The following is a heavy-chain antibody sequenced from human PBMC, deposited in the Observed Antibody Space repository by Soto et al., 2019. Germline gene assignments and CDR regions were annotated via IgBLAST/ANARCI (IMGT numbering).Heavy chain of an antibody. V-gene: IGHV3-33*01. J-gene: IGHJ4*02. D-gene: IGHD3-10*01. Sequence: QVQLVESGGGVVQPGRSLRLSCAASGFTFSSYGMHWVRQAPGKGLEWVAVIWYDGSNKYYADSVKGRFTISRDNSKNTRYLQMNSLRAEDTAVYYCARDRAGNFDYWGQGTLVTVSS. CDR2: IWYDGSNK. CDR1: GFTFSSYG. CDR3: ARDRAGNFDY.